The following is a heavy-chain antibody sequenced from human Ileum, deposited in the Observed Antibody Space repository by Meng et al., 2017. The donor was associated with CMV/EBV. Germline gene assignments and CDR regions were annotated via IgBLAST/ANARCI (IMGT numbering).Heavy chain of an antibody. D-gene: IGHD2/OR15-2a*01. CDR2: INPDGSTT. CDR1: GIIFSRYW. V-gene: IGHV3-74*01. CDR3: ARDFDAYTNL. Sequence: LSCAASGIIFSRYWIHWVRQAPGQGLVWVSRINPDGSTTDYADSVKGRFAISRDNAKNTLYLQMNSLRAEDTAVYYCARDFDAYTNLWGQGTLVTVSS. J-gene: IGHJ5*02.